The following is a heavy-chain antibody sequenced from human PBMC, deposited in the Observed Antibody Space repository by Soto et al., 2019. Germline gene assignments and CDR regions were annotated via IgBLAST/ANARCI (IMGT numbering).Heavy chain of an antibody. J-gene: IGHJ5*01. Sequence: DVQLLESGGGLVQPGGSLTLSCAASRFIFSDYAMNWVRQAPGKGLGWVSSIGGGNTDRAYADYVKGRFIVSRDNSKNKLYLQMNSLRDDDTAVYYCAKDAVSYNGKWDWFDSWGQGPLVTVSS. V-gene: IGHV3-23*01. D-gene: IGHD1-26*01. CDR3: AKDAVSYNGKWDWFDS. CDR2: IGGGNTDR. CDR1: RFIFSDYA.